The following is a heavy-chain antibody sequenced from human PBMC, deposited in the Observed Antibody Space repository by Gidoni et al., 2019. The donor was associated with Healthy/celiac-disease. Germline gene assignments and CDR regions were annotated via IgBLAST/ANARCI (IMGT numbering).Heavy chain of an antibody. V-gene: IGHV2-70*15. Sequence: QVTLRESGPALVKPTQTLTLTCTFSGFSLSTSGMCVSWIRQPPGKALEWLARIDWDDDKYYSTSLKTRLTISKDTSKNQVVLTMTNMDPVDTATYYCARIAAAENYPDYWGQGTLVTVSS. D-gene: IGHD6-13*01. CDR2: IDWDDDK. CDR1: GFSLSTSGMC. CDR3: ARIAAAENYPDY. J-gene: IGHJ4*02.